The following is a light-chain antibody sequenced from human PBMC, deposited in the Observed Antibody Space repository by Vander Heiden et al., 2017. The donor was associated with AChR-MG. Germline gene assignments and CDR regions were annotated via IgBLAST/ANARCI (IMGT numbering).Light chain of an antibody. Sequence: IVLTQSPLPLTVTPGEPASISCRSGQNLMHSDGHNYLDWYRQRPGQSPQLLIYVGSIRASGVPDRYSATEAGTHFTLKISRVEAEDVGVYYCMQALQTPFTFGHGTKVEIK. CDR3: MQALQTPFT. V-gene: IGKV2-28*01. CDR1: QNLMHSDGHNY. CDR2: VGS. J-gene: IGKJ3*01.